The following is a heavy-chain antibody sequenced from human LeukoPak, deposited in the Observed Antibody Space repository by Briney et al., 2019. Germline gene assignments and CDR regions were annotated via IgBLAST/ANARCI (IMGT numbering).Heavy chain of an antibody. V-gene: IGHV5-51*01. CDR3: ARAYYYDSSGYYYPTGWFDP. Sequence: GESLKISCKGSGYRFTSYWIGWVRQMPGKGLEWMGIIYPGDSDTRYSPSFQGQVTISADKSISTAYLQWSSLKASDTAMYYCARAYYYDSSGYYYPTGWFDPWGQGTLVTVSS. J-gene: IGHJ5*02. CDR2: IYPGDSDT. D-gene: IGHD3-22*01. CDR1: GYRFTSYW.